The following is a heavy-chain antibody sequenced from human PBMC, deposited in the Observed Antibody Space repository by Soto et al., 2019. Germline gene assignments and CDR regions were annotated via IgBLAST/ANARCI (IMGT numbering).Heavy chain of an antibody. J-gene: IGHJ6*02. CDR2: ISAYNGNT. Sequence: QVQLVQSGAEVKKPGASVKVSCKASGYTFTSYGISWVRQAPGQGLEWMGWISAYNGNTNYAQKLQGRVTMTTDTSTSTAYMELRSLRSDDTAVYYCAREGYCSGGSCYSTLYYYYGMTSGAKGPRSPSP. D-gene: IGHD2-15*01. CDR1: GYTFTSYG. CDR3: AREGYCSGGSCYSTLYYYYGMTS. V-gene: IGHV1-18*01.